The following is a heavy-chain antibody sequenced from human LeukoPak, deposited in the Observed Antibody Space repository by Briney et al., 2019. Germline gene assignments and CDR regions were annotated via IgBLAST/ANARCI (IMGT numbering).Heavy chain of an antibody. CDR3: AHGYYSPPFDY. Sequence: SGPTLVKPTQTLTLTCTFSGFSLSTSGVGVGWIRQPPGKALEWLALIYWDDDKRYSPSPKSRLTITKDTAKNQVVLTMTNMDPVDTATYYCAHGYYSPPFDYWGQGTLVTVSS. V-gene: IGHV2-5*02. D-gene: IGHD2/OR15-2a*01. CDR2: IYWDDDK. J-gene: IGHJ4*02. CDR1: GFSLSTSGVG.